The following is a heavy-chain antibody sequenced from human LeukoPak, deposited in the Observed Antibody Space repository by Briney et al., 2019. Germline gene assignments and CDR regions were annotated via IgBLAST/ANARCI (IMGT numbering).Heavy chain of an antibody. J-gene: IGHJ6*02. Sequence: GGSLRLSCAASGFTFSSYSMSWVRQAPGKGLEWVSVIYSGGSTYYADSVKGRFTISRDNPKNTLYLQMNSLRAEDTAVYYCARGWYLAAAEYYYYYYGMDVWGQGTTVTVSS. CDR1: GFTFSSYS. CDR2: IYSGGST. D-gene: IGHD6-13*01. V-gene: IGHV3-66*01. CDR3: ARGWYLAAAEYYYYYYGMDV.